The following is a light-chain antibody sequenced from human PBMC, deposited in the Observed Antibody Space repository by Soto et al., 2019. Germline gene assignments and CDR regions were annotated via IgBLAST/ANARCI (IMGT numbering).Light chain of an antibody. J-gene: IGLJ1*01. V-gene: IGLV2-14*01. CDR3: CSYTTSNTRQIV. Sequence: QTALPNPASLTGSPGQSITISCTRNSSDVGGYNYVSWYQQHPGKAPKFMIYDVSNRPSGVSNRFSGSKSGNTASLTISGLQAEDEADYYCCSYTTSNTRQIVFGTGTKVTVL. CDR1: SSDVGGYNY. CDR2: DVS.